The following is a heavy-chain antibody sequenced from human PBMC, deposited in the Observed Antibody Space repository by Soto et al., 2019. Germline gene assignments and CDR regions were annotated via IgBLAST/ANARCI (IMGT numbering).Heavy chain of an antibody. D-gene: IGHD3-10*01. CDR2: IHSGST. J-gene: IGHJ4*02. V-gene: IGHV4-59*08. CDR1: GGSISSDY. CDR3: ARHDGSRSTDY. Sequence: QVQLQESGPGLVKPSGTLSLTCTVSGGSISSDYWNWIRQPPGKGLEWIGYIHSGSTTYSASLRSRVPISVDTSKNQFSLKLSSVTAADTAVYFCARHDGSRSTDYCGQGTLVTVSS.